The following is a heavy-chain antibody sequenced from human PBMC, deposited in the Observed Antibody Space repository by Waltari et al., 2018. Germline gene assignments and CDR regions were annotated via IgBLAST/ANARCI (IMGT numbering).Heavy chain of an antibody. Sequence: QVQLVQSGAEVKKPGASVKVSCKVSGYILTELSMHWVRQAPGKGLEWMGGFDPYDGETNYAPKCQGRVTMTDDTSTDTAYMELSSLRSEDTAVYYCATDKGRYNWNYLYYYGMDVWGQGTTVTVSS. CDR1: GYILTELS. D-gene: IGHD1-7*01. CDR3: ATDKGRYNWNYLYYYGMDV. J-gene: IGHJ6*02. CDR2: FDPYDGET. V-gene: IGHV1-24*01.